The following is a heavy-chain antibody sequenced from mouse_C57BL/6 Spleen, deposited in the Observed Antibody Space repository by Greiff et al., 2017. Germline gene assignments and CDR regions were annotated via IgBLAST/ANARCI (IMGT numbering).Heavy chain of an antibody. J-gene: IGHJ1*03. V-gene: IGHV2-2*01. CDR2: IWSGGST. D-gene: IGHD2-4*01. CDR3: GGSRGYYDYGGYFDV. Sequence: QVQLKQSGPGLVQPSQSLSITCTVSGFSLTSYGVHWVRQSPGKGLEWLGVIWSGGSTDYNAAFISRLSISKDNSKSQVFFKMNSLQADDTAIYYCGGSRGYYDYGGYFDVWGTGTTVTVSS. CDR1: GFSLTSYG.